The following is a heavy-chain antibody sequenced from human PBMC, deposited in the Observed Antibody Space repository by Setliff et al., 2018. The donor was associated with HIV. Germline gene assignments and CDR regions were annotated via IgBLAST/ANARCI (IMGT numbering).Heavy chain of an antibody. CDR2: SNPSSRTT. CDR1: GYIFTTHY. Sequence: ASVKVSCKSSGYIFTTHYIHWVRQAPGQGIEWMGMSNPSSRTTIYAQKFRGRMTLTKDKSTTTVYMELSSLRSDDTVVYYCARGGRVDESRGYYYPLMYWGQGTLVTVSS. V-gene: IGHV1-46*01. J-gene: IGHJ4*02. D-gene: IGHD3-22*01. CDR3: ARGGRVDESRGYYYPLMY.